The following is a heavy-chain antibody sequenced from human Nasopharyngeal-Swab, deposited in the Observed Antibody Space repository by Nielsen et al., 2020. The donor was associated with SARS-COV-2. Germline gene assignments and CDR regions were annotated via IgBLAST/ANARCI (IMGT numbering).Heavy chain of an antibody. CDR3: ARDGLDYDFWSAYFMDV. CDR1: GFTFSSYS. CDR2: ISSSRSYI. D-gene: IGHD3-3*01. J-gene: IGHJ6*02. Sequence: GESLKISCAASGFTFSSYSMNWVRQAPGKGLEWVSSISSSRSYIYYADSVKGRFTISRDNAKNSLYLQMNSLRAEDTAVYYCARDGLDYDFWSAYFMDVWGQGTPVTVSS. V-gene: IGHV3-21*01.